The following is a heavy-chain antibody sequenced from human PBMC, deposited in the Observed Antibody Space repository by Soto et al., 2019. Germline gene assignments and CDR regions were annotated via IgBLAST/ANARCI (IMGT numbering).Heavy chain of an antibody. CDR2: IYYSGRT. CDR1: GGSISSSSYY. V-gene: IGHV4-39*01. J-gene: IGHJ5*02. CDR3: ATRYWPPNWFDP. D-gene: IGHD2-21*01. Sequence: QLQLQESGPGLVKPSETLSLTCTVSGGSISSSSYYWGWIRQPPGTGLEWIGSIYYSGRTDYNPSLKSRVTLSVDTSKTQFSLKLSSVTAADTAVYYCATRYWPPNWFDPWGQGTLVTVSS.